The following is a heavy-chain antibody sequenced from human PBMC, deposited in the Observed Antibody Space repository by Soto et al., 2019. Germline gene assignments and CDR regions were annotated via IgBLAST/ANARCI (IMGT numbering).Heavy chain of an antibody. CDR1: GGSIIDGQTY. CDR2: INYRGTT. Sequence: TLSLTCTVSGGSIIDGQTYLNWIRQHPERGLEWMGYINYRGTTNYSPALKSRILISIDTSKNQFSLRLSSVTAADTAVYYCARDAPGVAPYWGQGTLVTVSS. V-gene: IGHV4-31*03. J-gene: IGHJ4*02. CDR3: ARDAPGVAPY. D-gene: IGHD2-15*01.